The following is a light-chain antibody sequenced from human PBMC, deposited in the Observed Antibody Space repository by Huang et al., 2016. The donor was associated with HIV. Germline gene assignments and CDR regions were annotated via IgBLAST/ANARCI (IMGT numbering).Light chain of an antibody. CDR2: SAS. J-gene: IGKJ3*01. CDR3: QQYDSWPIT. CDR1: QSVRNN. V-gene: IGKV3-15*01. Sequence: EIVMMQSPATLSVSPGERVTLSCRASQSVRNNLAWYQQKPGQAPRLLVYSASTRATGIPARFSGSGSGTEFTLTISSLQSEHFAVYYCQQYDSWPITFGPGTRVD.